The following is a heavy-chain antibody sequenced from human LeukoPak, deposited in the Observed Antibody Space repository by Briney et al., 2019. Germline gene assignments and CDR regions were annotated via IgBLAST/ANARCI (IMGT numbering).Heavy chain of an antibody. V-gene: IGHV1-69*04. CDR1: GGTFSSYA. CDR3: ARDPGPTVTTPLFDY. Sequence: GASVKVSCKASGGTFSSYAISWVRQAPGQGLEWMGRIIPILGIANYAQKFQGRVTITADKSTSTAYMELSSLRSEDTAVYYCARDPGPTVTTPLFDYWGQGTLVTVSS. D-gene: IGHD4-17*01. CDR2: IIPILGIA. J-gene: IGHJ4*02.